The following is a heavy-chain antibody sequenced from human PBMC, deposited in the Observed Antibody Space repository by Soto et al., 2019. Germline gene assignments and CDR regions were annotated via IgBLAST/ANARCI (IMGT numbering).Heavy chain of an antibody. CDR3: ARDPKSGNQKLYFDY. CDR2: IYYSGST. D-gene: IGHD1-26*01. CDR1: GGYISSYY. Sequence: SETLSLTCTVSGGYISSYYWSWIRQQPGKGLEWIGYIYYSGSTNYNPSLKSRVTMSVDTSKNQFSLKLSSVTAADTAVYYCARDPKSGNQKLYFDYWGQGALVTVSS. J-gene: IGHJ4*02. V-gene: IGHV4-59*01.